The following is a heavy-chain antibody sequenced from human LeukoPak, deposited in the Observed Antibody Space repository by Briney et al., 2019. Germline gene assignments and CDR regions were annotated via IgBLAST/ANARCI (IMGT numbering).Heavy chain of an antibody. CDR1: DVSISSSN. CDR2: IYYSGTI. V-gene: IGHV4-59*01. CDR3: ARVRAGYYPEMDY. D-gene: IGHD5-24*01. Sequence: SETLSLTCSVSDVSISSSNWSWIRQPPGKGLEWIGHIYYSGTIKYNPSLKSRVTISVDVPNNQFSLNLRSVTAADTAVYYCARVRAGYYPEMDYWAQGTLVTVSS. J-gene: IGHJ4*02.